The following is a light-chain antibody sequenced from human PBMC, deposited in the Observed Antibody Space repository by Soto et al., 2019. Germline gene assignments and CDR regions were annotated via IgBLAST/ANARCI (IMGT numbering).Light chain of an antibody. CDR3: QQYNNWPLT. Sequence: DIVMTQSPSTLSVSIGETATLSCRASQSVNTCLAWYQQKPGHAPKLLIYGASTRDTGIPARFSGSGSGTEFTLTINSLQSEDFAIYYCQQYNNWPLTFGQGTKVEIK. V-gene: IGKV3-15*01. J-gene: IGKJ1*01. CDR2: GAS. CDR1: QSVNTC.